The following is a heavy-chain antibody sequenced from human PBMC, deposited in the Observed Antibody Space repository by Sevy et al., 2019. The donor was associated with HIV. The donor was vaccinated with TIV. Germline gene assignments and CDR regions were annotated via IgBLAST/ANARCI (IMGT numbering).Heavy chain of an antibody. CDR2: FYDSGST. CDR1: GYSISSGYY. J-gene: IGHJ4*02. Sequence: SETLSLTCAVSGYSISSGYYWGWIRQPPGKGLEWIGSFYDSGSTYYNPSLKSRVTISVDTSKNQFSLKLSSVTAADTAWYYCARHQPDGLSTLFFDYWGQGTLVTVSS. CDR3: ARHQPDGLSTLFFDY. V-gene: IGHV4-38-2*01.